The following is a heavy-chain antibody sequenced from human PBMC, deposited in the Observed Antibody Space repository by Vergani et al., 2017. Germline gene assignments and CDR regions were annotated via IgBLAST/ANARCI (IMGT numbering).Heavy chain of an antibody. CDR3: AHRRPDYYGSGKNWFDP. J-gene: IGHJ5*02. D-gene: IGHD3-10*01. Sequence: QISLKESGPTLVKPPQTLTLTCTFSGFSLSTSGVGVGWIRQPPRKSLEWLALIYWAVDKRYSPTLKSTLTITKDNSKNQVVLTMTNMDPVDTATYYCAHRRPDYYGSGKNWFDPWGQGTLVTVSS. CDR2: IYWAVDK. V-gene: IGHV2-5*02. CDR1: GFSLSTSGVG.